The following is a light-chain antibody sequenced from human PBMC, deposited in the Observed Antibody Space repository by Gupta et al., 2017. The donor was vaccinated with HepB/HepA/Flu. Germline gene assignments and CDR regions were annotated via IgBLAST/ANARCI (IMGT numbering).Light chain of an antibody. J-gene: IGKJ2*01. CDR2: KAS. V-gene: IGKV1-5*03. CDR3: QQYNSYSQT. Sequence: DIQMTQSPSGLSASVGDRVTITCRASQSISSWLAWYQQKPGKAPKLLIYKASSLESGVPSRFSGSGSGTEFTLTISILQPDDFATYYCQQYNSYSQTFGQGTKLEIK. CDR1: QSISSW.